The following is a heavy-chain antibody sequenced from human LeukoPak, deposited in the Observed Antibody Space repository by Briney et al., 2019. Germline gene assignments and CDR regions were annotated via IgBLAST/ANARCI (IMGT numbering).Heavy chain of an antibody. V-gene: IGHV4-59*01. Sequence: PSETLSLTCTVSGGSISSYYWSWIRQPPGKGLEWIGYIYYSGSTNYNPSLKSRVTISVDTSKNQFSLKLSSVTAADTAVYYCANSPPSSWYRGWFDPWGQGTLVTVSS. CDR2: IYYSGST. J-gene: IGHJ5*02. CDR1: GGSISSYY. D-gene: IGHD6-13*01. CDR3: ANSPPSSWYRGWFDP.